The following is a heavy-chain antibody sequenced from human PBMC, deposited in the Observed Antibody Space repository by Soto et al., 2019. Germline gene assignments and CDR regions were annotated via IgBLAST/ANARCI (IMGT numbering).Heavy chain of an antibody. J-gene: IGHJ5*02. CDR1: GGSISSGDYS. CDR3: ARGVTVFGLVSRFWFDP. CDR2: IYNSGIT. V-gene: IGHV4-30-4*01. Sequence: QVLLQESGPGLVKSSQTLSLTCTVSGGSISSGDYSWSWVRQSPGKGLEWIGHIYNSGITYYNPSLKSRVVISIDTSRNQFSLRLNSLTVGDRAGGFCARGVTVFGLVSRFWFDPWGQGTVVTVSS. D-gene: IGHD3-3*01.